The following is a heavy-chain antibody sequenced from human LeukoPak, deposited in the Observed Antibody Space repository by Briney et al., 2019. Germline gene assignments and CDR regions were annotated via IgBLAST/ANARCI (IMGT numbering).Heavy chain of an antibody. V-gene: IGHV1-2*06. Sequence: ASVKVSCKASGYTFTGYYMHWVRQAPGQGLEWMGRINPNSGGTNYAQKFQGRVTMTRDTSISTAYMELSRLRSDDTAVYYCARDPGGVLEWSYYYYMDVWGKGTTVTVSS. CDR2: INPNSGGT. CDR3: ARDPGGVLEWSYYYYMDV. D-gene: IGHD3-3*01. CDR1: GYTFTGYY. J-gene: IGHJ6*03.